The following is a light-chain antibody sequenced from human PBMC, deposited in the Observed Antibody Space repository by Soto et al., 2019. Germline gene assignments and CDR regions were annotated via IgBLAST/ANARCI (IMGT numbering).Light chain of an antibody. CDR3: AAWDDGLNGLV. J-gene: IGLJ3*02. Sequence: QSVLTQPPSVSGAPGQGVTISCSGSASNIGKNGVNWYQQLPGKAPKLVVYYDDLFPSGVSDRFSGSNSGTSASLAISGLQSEDEADYFCAAWDDGLNGLVFGGGTKLTVL. CDR2: YDD. CDR1: ASNIGKNG. V-gene: IGLV1-36*01.